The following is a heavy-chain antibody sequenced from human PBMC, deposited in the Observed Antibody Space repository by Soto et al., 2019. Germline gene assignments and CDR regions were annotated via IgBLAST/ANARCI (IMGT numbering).Heavy chain of an antibody. CDR1: GGSITSNANY. Sequence: SETLSLTCSVSGGSITSNANYWAWFRQPPGRGLEWIGSIYYDGSTYYNPSLKYRATISADTSKNQFSLKVSSVTAADTAVYYCARPQTYNKYGESFYGVEVWCQGTTVTVYS. D-gene: IGHD1-20*01. CDR2: IYYDGST. J-gene: IGHJ6*02. CDR3: ARPQTYNKYGESFYGVEV. V-gene: IGHV4-39*01.